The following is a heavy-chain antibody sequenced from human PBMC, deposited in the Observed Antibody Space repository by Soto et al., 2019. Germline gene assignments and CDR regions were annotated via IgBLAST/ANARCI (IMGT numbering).Heavy chain of an antibody. D-gene: IGHD2-8*01. CDR3: ARARAHCTNGVCFYYYYGMDV. J-gene: IGHJ6*02. Sequence: GGSLRLPCAASGFTFSSYGMHWFRQASGKEMELVAVIWYDGSNKYYAASVKGRFTISRDNCKNTLYLQMNSLRAEDTAVYYCARARAHCTNGVCFYYYYGMDVWGQGTTVAVAS. CDR1: GFTFSSYG. CDR2: IWYDGSNK. V-gene: IGHV3-33*01.